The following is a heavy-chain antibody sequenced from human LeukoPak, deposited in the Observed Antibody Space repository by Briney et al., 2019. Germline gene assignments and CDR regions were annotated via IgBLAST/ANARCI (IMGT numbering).Heavy chain of an antibody. CDR2: INHSGST. J-gene: IGHJ6*03. Sequence: SETLSLTCAVYGGSFSGYYWSWIRQPPGKGLEWIGEINHSGSTNYNPSLKSRVTISVDTSKNQFSLKLSSVTAADTAVYYCARRGIAVAGKSTYYYHYYMDVWGKGTTVTVSS. V-gene: IGHV4-34*01. D-gene: IGHD6-19*01. CDR1: GGSFSGYY. CDR3: ARRGIAVAGKSTYYYHYYMDV.